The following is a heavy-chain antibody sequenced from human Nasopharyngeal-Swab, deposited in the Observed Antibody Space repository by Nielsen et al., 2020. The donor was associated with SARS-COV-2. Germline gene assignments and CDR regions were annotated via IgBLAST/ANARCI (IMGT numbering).Heavy chain of an antibody. V-gene: IGHV3-74*01. CDR2: INSDGSST. J-gene: IGHJ4*02. Sequence: GGSLRLSCVASGFTLSTYWMHWVRQAPGKGLVWVSRINSDGSSTSYADSVKGRFTISRDNAKNTPYLQMNSLRAEDTAVYYCAKDRYGSGSYAYWGQGTLVTVSS. CDR1: GFTLSTYW. D-gene: IGHD3-10*01. CDR3: AKDRYGSGSYAY.